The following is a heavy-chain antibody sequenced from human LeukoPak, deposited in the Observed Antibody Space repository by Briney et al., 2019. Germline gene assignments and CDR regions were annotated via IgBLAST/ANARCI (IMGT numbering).Heavy chain of an antibody. CDR1: GFTFSSYA. CDR2: TSGSGGST. CDR3: AKSPPPIWLGELFQSYYFDY. D-gene: IGHD3-10*01. Sequence: GGSLRLSCAASGFTFSSYAMSWVRQAPGKGLEWVSATSGSGGSTYYADSVKGRFAISRDNSKNTLYLQMNSLRAEDTAVYYCAKSPPPIWLGELFQSYYFDYWGQGTLVTVSS. J-gene: IGHJ4*02. V-gene: IGHV3-23*01.